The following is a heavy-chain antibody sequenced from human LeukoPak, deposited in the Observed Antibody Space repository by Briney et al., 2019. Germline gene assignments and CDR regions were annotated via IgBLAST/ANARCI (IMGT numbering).Heavy chain of an antibody. Sequence: PSETLSLTCTVSGGSISSYYWSWIRQPPGKGLEWIGYIYYSGSTNYNPSLKSRVTISVDTSKNQFSLKLSSVTAADTAAYYCATSWGSGSFDFDYWGQGTLVTVSS. CDR3: ATSWGSGSFDFDY. V-gene: IGHV4-59*01. CDR2: IYYSGST. J-gene: IGHJ4*02. D-gene: IGHD2-2*01. CDR1: GGSISSYY.